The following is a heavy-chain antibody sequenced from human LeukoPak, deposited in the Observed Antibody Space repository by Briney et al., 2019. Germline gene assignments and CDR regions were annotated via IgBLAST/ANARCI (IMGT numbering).Heavy chain of an antibody. V-gene: IGHV3-11*04. CDR2: ISSSGTYI. CDR1: GFTFSDYY. D-gene: IGHD3-16*01. Sequence: GGSLRLSCAASGFTFSDYYMSWIRQAPGKGLEWVSYISSSGTYIYYADSMKGRFTISRDNTKNSLYLQMTTVRAEDSAIYYCARADDSEEGFDYWGQGTLVTVSS. CDR3: ARADDSEEGFDY. J-gene: IGHJ4*02.